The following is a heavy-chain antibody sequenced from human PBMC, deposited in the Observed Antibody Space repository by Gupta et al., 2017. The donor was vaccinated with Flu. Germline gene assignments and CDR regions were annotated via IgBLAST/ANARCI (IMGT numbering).Heavy chain of an antibody. Sequence: EVQLLESGGGLVQPGGSLRLSCAASGFTFSSYAMSWVRQAPGKGLEWVSAISGSGGSTYYADSVKGRFTISRDNSKNTLYLQMNSLRAEDTAVYYCAKVFLASSSSRGPFDYWGQGTLVTVSS. V-gene: IGHV3-23*01. CDR3: AKVFLASSSSRGPFDY. CDR1: GFTFSSYA. CDR2: ISGSGGST. D-gene: IGHD6-6*01. J-gene: IGHJ4*02.